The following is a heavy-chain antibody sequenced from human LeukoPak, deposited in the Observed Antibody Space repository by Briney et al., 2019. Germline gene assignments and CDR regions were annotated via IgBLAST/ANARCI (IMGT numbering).Heavy chain of an antibody. J-gene: IGHJ4*02. CDR2: ISSSSIYR. CDR3: AKDRTYYYGSGTYIPH. V-gene: IGHV3-21*04. Sequence: GGSLRLSCATSGFAFSSYTMNWVRQAPGKGLEWVSSISSSSIYRYSADSVKGRFTISRDNTKNSLYLQMNSLRAEDTALYYCAKDRTYYYGSGTYIPHWGQGTLVTVSS. CDR1: GFAFSSYT. D-gene: IGHD3-10*01.